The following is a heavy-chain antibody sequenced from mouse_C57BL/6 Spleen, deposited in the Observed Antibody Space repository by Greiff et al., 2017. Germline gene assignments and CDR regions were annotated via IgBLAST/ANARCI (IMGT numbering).Heavy chain of an antibody. CDR3: ARAGYDYWYFDY. V-gene: IGHV5-16*01. Sequence: EVKLVESEGGLVQPGSSMKLSCTASGFTFSDYYMAWVRQVPEKGLEWVANINYDGSSTYYLDSLKSRFIISRDNAKNILYLQMSSLKSEDTATYYCARAGYDYWYFDYWGQGTTLTVSS. CDR1: GFTFSDYY. J-gene: IGHJ2*01. D-gene: IGHD2-4*01. CDR2: INYDGSST.